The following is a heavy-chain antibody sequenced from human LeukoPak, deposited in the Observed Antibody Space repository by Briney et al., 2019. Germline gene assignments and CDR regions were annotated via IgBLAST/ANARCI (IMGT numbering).Heavy chain of an antibody. CDR3: ADGGIAAAGTV. CDR1: GGSVRSYY. V-gene: IGHV4-59*02. J-gene: IGHJ4*02. CDR2: IYYSGST. Sequence: SETLSLTCTVSGGSVRSYYWSWIRQPPGKGLEWIGYIYYSGSTNYNPSLKSRVTISVDKSKNQFSLKLSSVTAADTAVYYCADGGIAAAGTVWGQGTLVTVSS. D-gene: IGHD6-13*01.